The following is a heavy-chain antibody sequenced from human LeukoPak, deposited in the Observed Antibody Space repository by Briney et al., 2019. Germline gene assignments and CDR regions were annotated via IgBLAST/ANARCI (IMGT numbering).Heavy chain of an antibody. CDR3: ARDKDAFDI. J-gene: IGHJ3*02. CDR1: GGSVSSGSYY. CDR2: IYYSGST. Sequence: SETLSLTCTVSGGSVSSGSYYWSWIRQPPGKGLEWIGYIYYSGSTNYNPPLKSRVTISVDTSKNQFSLKLSSVTAADTAVYYCARDKDAFDIWGQGTMVTVSS. V-gene: IGHV4-61*01.